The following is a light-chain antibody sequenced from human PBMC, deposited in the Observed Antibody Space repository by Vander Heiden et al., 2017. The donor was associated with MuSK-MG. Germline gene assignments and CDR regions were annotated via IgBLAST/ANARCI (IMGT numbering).Light chain of an antibody. CDR2: GAT. Sequence: EIVMTQSPATLSVSPGERVTLSCRASQSVADRLAWYQQKPGRAPRLLFYGATTRAAGIPARFSGSGSGTEFTLTSSSLQSEDFAIYYCQQCKKSPRITFGQGTRLEIK. CDR3: QQCKKSPRIT. J-gene: IGKJ5*01. CDR1: QSVADR. V-gene: IGKV3-15*01.